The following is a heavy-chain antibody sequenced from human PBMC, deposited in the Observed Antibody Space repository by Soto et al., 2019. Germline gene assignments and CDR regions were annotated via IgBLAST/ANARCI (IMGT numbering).Heavy chain of an antibody. J-gene: IGHJ6*01. Sequence: SETLSLTCTVSGGSIRSEYYHWTWIRQAPGKGLEWIGYIHYSGSVHYNPSLQSRLTMSVDTSKNLFSLNLSSVTAADTAVYFGPRGVDGGDGDFDVQDFWGRGTT. CDR3: PRGVDGGDGDFDVQDF. D-gene: IGHD2-21*02. CDR1: GGSIRSEYYH. CDR2: IHYSGSV. V-gene: IGHV4-30-4*01.